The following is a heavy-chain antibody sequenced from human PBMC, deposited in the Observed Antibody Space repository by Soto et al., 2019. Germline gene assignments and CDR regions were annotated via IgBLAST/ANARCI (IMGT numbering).Heavy chain of an antibody. V-gene: IGHV1-8*01. CDR1: GYTFTSYD. D-gene: IGHD5-18*01. Sequence: GASVKVSCKASGYTFTSYDINWVRQATGQGLEWLGWMIPTSGSTGYAQKFQGRVTMTGSTSIGTAYLELSSLTSEDTAVYYCARGGYSYGYSMDVWGQGTTVTVSS. J-gene: IGHJ6*02. CDR2: MIPTSGST. CDR3: ARGGYSYGYSMDV.